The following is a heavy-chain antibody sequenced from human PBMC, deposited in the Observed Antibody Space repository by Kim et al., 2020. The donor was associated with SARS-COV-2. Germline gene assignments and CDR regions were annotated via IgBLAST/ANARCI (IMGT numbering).Heavy chain of an antibody. D-gene: IGHD6-19*01. Sequence: SETLSLTCAVYGGSFSGYYWSWIRQPPGKGLEWIGEINHSGSTNYNPSLKSRVTISVDTSKNQFSLKLSSVTAADTAVYYCARWFHSGVNYYFDYWGQGTLVTVSS. V-gene: IGHV4-34*01. CDR1: GGSFSGYY. CDR2: INHSGST. CDR3: ARWFHSGVNYYFDY. J-gene: IGHJ4*02.